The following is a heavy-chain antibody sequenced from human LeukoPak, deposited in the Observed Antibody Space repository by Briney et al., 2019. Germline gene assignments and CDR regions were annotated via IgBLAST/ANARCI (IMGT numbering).Heavy chain of an antibody. V-gene: IGHV3-23*01. CDR1: GFTFSSYA. CDR3: AKGVGCSGGTCYSGHGMDV. CDR2: LSGSGANT. D-gene: IGHD2-15*01. J-gene: IGHJ6*02. Sequence: GGSLRLSCAASGFTFSSYAMSWVRQAPGKGLEWVSALSGSGANTYYADSVKRRFTISRDDSKNTLYLQVNSLSAEDTAVYYCAKGVGCSGGTCYSGHGMDVWGQGTTVTVSS.